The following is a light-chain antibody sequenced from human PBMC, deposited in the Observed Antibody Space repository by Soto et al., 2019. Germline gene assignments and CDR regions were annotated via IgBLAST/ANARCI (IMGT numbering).Light chain of an antibody. Sequence: QSVLTQPPSASGTPGQRVTIFCSGSGSSIGTNTVNWYRQLPGTAPKLLIYGDNQRPSGVPDRFSGSKSGTSASLAISGLQSGDEADYYCAAWDGSLNNVLFGGGTKLTVL. V-gene: IGLV1-44*01. CDR1: GSSIGTNT. J-gene: IGLJ2*01. CDR3: AAWDGSLNNVL. CDR2: GDN.